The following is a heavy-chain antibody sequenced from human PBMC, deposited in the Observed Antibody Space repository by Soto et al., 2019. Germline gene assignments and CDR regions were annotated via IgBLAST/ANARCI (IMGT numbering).Heavy chain of an antibody. CDR2: INHGGST. CDR1: GGSFSGYY. V-gene: IGHV4-34*01. J-gene: IGHJ6*02. Sequence: PSETLSLTCAVYGGSFSGYYWSWIRQPPGKGLEWIGEINHGGSTNYNPSLKSRVTISVDTSKNQFSLKLSSVTAADTAVYYCARGNIVVVRMDVWGQGTTVTVSS. CDR3: ARGNIVVVRMDV. D-gene: IGHD2-2*01.